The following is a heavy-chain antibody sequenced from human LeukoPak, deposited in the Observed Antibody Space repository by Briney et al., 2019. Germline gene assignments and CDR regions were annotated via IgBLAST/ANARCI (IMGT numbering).Heavy chain of an antibody. J-gene: IGHJ4*02. V-gene: IGHV4-39*01. CDR1: GGSISSYF. Sequence: SETLSLTCTVSGGSISSYFWGWIRQPPGKGLEWIGSIYYSGSTYYNTTLKSRVTMSVDTSKNQFSLKLSSVTVADTAVYYCARHLYGYLDYWGQGTLVTVSS. CDR2: IYYSGST. D-gene: IGHD5-18*01. CDR3: ARHLYGYLDY.